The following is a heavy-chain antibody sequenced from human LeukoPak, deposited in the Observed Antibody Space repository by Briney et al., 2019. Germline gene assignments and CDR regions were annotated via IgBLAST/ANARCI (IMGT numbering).Heavy chain of an antibody. Sequence: PGGSLRLSCAASGFTFSSYGMHWVRRPPGKGLEWVAVISYDGINKYHAASVKGRFTISRDNSKNTLYLQMNSLRAEDTALYYCANLYGDSGLDYWGQGTLVTVSS. V-gene: IGHV3-30*18. D-gene: IGHD4-17*01. CDR2: ISYDGINK. CDR1: GFTFSSYG. J-gene: IGHJ4*02. CDR3: ANLYGDSGLDY.